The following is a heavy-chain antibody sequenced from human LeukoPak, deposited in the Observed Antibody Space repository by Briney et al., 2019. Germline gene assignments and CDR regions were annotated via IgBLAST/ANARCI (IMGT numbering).Heavy chain of an antibody. J-gene: IGHJ4*02. CDR3: ARGQLYYDSTGYYY. CDR2: IYYSGST. CDR1: GGSIRSYY. V-gene: IGHV4-59*08. D-gene: IGHD3-22*01. Sequence: PSETLSLTCTVSGGSIRSYYWSWIRQPPGKGLEWIGYIYYSGSTKYNPSLKSRVTVSVDTSKNQLSLKLISVTAADTAVYYCARGQLYYDSTGYYYWGQGTLVTVSS.